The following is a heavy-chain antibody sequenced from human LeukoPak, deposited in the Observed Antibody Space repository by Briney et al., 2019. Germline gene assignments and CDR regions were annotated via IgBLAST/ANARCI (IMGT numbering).Heavy chain of an antibody. CDR2: FDPEDGET. V-gene: IGHV1-24*01. J-gene: IGHJ4*02. D-gene: IGHD6-19*01. Sequence: APVKVSCKVSGYTLTELSMHWVRQAPGKGLEWMGGFDPEDGETIYAQKFQGRVTMTEDTSTDTAYMELSSLRSEDTAVYYCATTYGAVAGLYYFDYWGQGTLVTVSS. CDR3: ATTYGAVAGLYYFDY. CDR1: GYTLTELS.